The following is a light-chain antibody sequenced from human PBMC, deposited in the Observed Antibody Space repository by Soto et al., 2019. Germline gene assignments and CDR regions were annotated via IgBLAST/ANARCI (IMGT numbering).Light chain of an antibody. CDR3: SSYSGSGTLVV. CDR1: SSDIGGYNY. J-gene: IGLJ2*01. V-gene: IGLV2-14*03. CDR2: DVS. Sequence: QSALTQPASVSGSPGQSITISCTGTSSDIGGYNYVSWYQQYLGKAPKLLIYDVSDRPSGVSSRFSGSKSGNTASLTISGLQAEDEGDYYCSSYSGSGTLVVFGGGTKVTVL.